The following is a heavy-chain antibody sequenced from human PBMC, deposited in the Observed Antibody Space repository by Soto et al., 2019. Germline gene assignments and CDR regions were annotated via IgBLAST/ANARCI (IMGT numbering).Heavy chain of an antibody. J-gene: IGHJ4*02. D-gene: IGHD1-1*01. CDR3: ARGGLRAGIDY. CDR1: GYTFSSYG. CDR2: ISAFNGNT. Sequence: QVQLMQSGAEVKQPGASVRVSCKASGYTFSSYGINWVLQAPGQGLEWMGWISAFNGNTNYARKFQDRVIMTTDISTSTAYMELRSLSSDDTAVFYCARGGLRAGIDYWGQGILVTVSS. V-gene: IGHV1-18*01.